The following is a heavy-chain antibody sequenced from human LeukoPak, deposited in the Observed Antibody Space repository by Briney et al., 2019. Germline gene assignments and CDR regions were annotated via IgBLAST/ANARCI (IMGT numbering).Heavy chain of an antibody. V-gene: IGHV4-4*09. D-gene: IGHD6-13*01. J-gene: IGHJ4*02. CDR3: GGILTAGTVDY. CDR2: IDSSGTT. Sequence: SETLSLTCTVCGGSVSSYHWSWIRQSPGKGLEWIGYIDSSGTTNYSPSRKSRVMISVDTSKNQFSLRLSSVTAADTAVYFCGGILTAGTVDYWGQGILVTVSS. CDR1: GGSVSSYH.